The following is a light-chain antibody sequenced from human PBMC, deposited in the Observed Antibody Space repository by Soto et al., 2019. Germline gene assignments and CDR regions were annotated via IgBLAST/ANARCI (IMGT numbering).Light chain of an antibody. CDR2: EAS. CDR1: QSLSGW. CDR3: QRANWFPFLT. Sequence: DIQMTSTHWTLAASVGGADTVSRRASQSLSGWLAWYQKKPGEAPKLLIYEASALPRGFPSRFSGSGSRTDFTLTISTPQPEYYANYYCQRANWFPFLTFGGGTKVDIK. V-gene: IGKV1-12*02. J-gene: IGKJ4*01.